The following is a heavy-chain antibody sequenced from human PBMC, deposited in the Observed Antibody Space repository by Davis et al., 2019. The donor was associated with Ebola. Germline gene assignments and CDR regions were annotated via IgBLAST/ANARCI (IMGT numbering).Heavy chain of an antibody. CDR1: GYSFTSYW. CDR2: IYPGDSDT. V-gene: IGHV5-51*01. Sequence: GESLKISCKGSGYSFTSYWIGCVRQMPGKGLEWMGIIYPGDSDTRYSPSFQGQVTISADKSISTAYLQWSSLKASDTAIYYCARAYSSSWYWFDPWGQGTLVTVSS. CDR3: ARAYSSSWYWFDP. D-gene: IGHD6-13*01. J-gene: IGHJ5*02.